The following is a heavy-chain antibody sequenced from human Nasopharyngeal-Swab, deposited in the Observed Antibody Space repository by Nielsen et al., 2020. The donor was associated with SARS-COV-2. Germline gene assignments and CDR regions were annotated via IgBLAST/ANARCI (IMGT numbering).Heavy chain of an antibody. V-gene: IGHV4-61*01. CDR2: IYYSGST. CDR3: ARGPEYALFDF. D-gene: IGHD2/OR15-2a*01. J-gene: IGHJ4*02. Sequence: GSLRLSCTVSGGSVSSGSDYWSWIRQPPGKGLEWIGYIYYSGSTNYNPSLKSRVTISIDTSKNQFSLKLSSVTAADTAVYYCARGPEYALFDFWGQGTLVTVSS. CDR1: GGSVSSGSDY.